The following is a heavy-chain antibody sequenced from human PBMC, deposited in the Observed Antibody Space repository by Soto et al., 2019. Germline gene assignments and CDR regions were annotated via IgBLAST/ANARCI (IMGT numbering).Heavy chain of an antibody. Sequence: SETLSLTCAVSCGSISSSNWWSWVRQPPGKGLEWIGEIYHSGSTNYNPSLKSRVTISVDKSKNQFSLKLSSVTAADTAVYYCARVSGSYYYGMYVWGQGTTVTVSS. V-gene: IGHV4-4*02. D-gene: IGHD1-26*01. CDR2: IYHSGST. CDR1: CGSISSSNW. CDR3: ARVSGSYYYGMYV. J-gene: IGHJ6*02.